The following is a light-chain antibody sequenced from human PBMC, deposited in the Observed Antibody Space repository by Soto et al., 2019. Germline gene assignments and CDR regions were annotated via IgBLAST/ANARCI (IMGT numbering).Light chain of an antibody. Sequence: QSALTQPASVSGSPGQWITLSCTGTSSDVGSYNLVSWYQQHPGKAPKLMIYEGNKRASGVSNRCSGSKSANTASLTISGLQTEDEADYYCCSYAGTNTFVFGTGSKLTVL. V-gene: IGLV2-23*01. J-gene: IGLJ1*01. CDR2: EGN. CDR1: SSDVGSYNL. CDR3: CSYAGTNTFV.